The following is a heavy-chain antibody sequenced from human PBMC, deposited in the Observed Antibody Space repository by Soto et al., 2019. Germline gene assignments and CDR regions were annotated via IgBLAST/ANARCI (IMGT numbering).Heavy chain of an antibody. CDR1: GFTFSSYG. CDR2: IWYDGSNK. CDR3: ARDIERVGYCSGGSCYAIDY. Sequence: QPGGSLRLSCAASGFTFSSYGMHWVRQAPGKGLEWVAVIWYDGSNKYYADSVKGRFTISRDNSKNTLYLQMNSLRAEDTAVYYCARDIERVGYCSGGSCYAIDYWGQGT. J-gene: IGHJ4*02. D-gene: IGHD2-15*01. V-gene: IGHV3-33*01.